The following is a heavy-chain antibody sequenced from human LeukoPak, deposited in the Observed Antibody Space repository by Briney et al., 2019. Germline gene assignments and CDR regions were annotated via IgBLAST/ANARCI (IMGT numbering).Heavy chain of an antibody. J-gene: IGHJ4*02. CDR1: GCTFTSYG. CDR3: AREIRRGGPIDY. CDR2: TSAYNGNT. V-gene: IGHV1-18*01. D-gene: IGHD3-16*01. Sequence: ASVKVSCKASGCTFTSYGISWVRQAPGQGLEWMGWTSAYNGNTNYAQKRQGRVTMTTDTSTSTAYMELRSLRSDDTAVYYCAREIRRGGPIDYWGQGTLVTVSS.